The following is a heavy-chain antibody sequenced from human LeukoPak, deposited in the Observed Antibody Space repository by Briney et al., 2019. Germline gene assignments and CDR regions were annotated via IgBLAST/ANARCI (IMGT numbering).Heavy chain of an antibody. D-gene: IGHD3-16*01. Sequence: GGSLRLSCAVSGFTFSTYWMSWVRQAPGKGLEWVANIKQDGSDKYYVDSVKGRFTISRDNAKNSLYLQMNSLRAEDTAVYYCVREARGGNFWGQGTMVTVSS. CDR1: GFTFSTYW. CDR2: IKQDGSDK. J-gene: IGHJ3*01. CDR3: VREARGGNF. V-gene: IGHV3-7*01.